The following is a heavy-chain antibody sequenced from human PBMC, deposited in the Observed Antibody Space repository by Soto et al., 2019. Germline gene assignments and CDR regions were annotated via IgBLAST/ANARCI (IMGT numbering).Heavy chain of an antibody. J-gene: IGHJ5*01. CDR1: GFSLSTSGAA. V-gene: IGHV2-5*02. CDR3: AHRQLVTFFGWVTQTDVWFES. Sequence: QITLKEAGPTLVNPTQTLTLTCTFSGFSLSTSGAAVGWIRQPPGKALEWLALVYWDDDKRYSPSIKNRVTITKDSSKKQLVRTLTNAELAATATYYSAHRQLVTFFGWVTQTDVWFESWGQGTLVTVPS. D-gene: IGHD3-3*02. CDR2: VYWDDDK.